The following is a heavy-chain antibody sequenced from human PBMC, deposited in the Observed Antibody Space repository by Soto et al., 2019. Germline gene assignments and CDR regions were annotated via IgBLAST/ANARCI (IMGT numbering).Heavy chain of an antibody. D-gene: IGHD6-19*01. CDR3: ARESYNSLDS. Sequence: SETLSLTCTVSGASVSNGNFYWSWIRQPPGKGLEWIGYVYYSGDNNYSPSLKSRVTISVDTSKNQFSLRLSSVTAADTAFYYCARESYNSLDSWGQGTLVTVSS. CDR1: GASVSNGNFY. J-gene: IGHJ4*02. CDR2: VYYSGDN. V-gene: IGHV4-61*01.